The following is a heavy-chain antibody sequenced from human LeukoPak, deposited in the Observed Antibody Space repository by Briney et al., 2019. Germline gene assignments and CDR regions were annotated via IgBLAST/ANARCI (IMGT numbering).Heavy chain of an antibody. D-gene: IGHD4-17*01. CDR3: ARSRSYYYYMDV. Sequence: GESLRISCKGSGYTFTSYWIGWVRQMPGKGLEWMGFIYPGDSNTKYSPSFRGQVTISADRSISTAYLQWSNLKASDTAMYYCARSRSYYYYMDVWGKGTPVTVPS. J-gene: IGHJ6*03. CDR1: GYTFTSYW. CDR2: IYPGDSNT. V-gene: IGHV5-51*01.